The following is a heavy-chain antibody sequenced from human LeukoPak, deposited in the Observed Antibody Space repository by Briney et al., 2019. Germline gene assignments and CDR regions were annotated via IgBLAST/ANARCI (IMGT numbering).Heavy chain of an antibody. D-gene: IGHD5-18*01. CDR3: ARVVEDTAMVTAGYYYGMDV. J-gene: IGHJ6*02. CDR1: GGTFSSYA. V-gene: IGHV1-69*13. CDR2: IIPIFGTA. Sequence: GASVKVSCKASGGTFSSYAISWVRQAPGQGLEWTGGIIPIFGTANYAQKFQGRVTITADESTSTAYMELSSLRSEDTAVYYCARVVEDTAMVTAGYYYGMDVWGQGTTVTVSS.